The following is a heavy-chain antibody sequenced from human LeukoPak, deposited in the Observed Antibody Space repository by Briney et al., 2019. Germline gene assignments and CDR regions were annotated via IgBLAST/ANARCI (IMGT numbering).Heavy chain of an antibody. J-gene: IGHJ5*02. CDR2: IKSDGSST. Sequence: PGGSLRLSCAASGFTFSSYWMHWVRQAPGKGLVWVARIKSDGSSTTYEDSVKGRFTISRNNAESTLYLQMNSLRAEDTAVYYCGGSYGPNWFDPWGQGTLVTVSS. D-gene: IGHD3-16*01. CDR3: GGSYGPNWFDP. V-gene: IGHV3-74*01. CDR1: GFTFSSYW.